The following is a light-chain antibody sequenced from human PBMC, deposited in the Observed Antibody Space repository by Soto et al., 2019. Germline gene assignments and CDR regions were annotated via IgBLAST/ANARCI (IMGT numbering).Light chain of an antibody. Sequence: EIVLTQAPGTLPLSPGERATLSCRASQRVSSGYLAWYHHNPGQAPRLLIYGASYRATGIPDRFSGSGSGPYFTLTINRLEPEDFAMYSCQQDGSSPQTFGQGTKVEIK. V-gene: IGKV3-20*01. J-gene: IGKJ1*01. CDR1: QRVSSGY. CDR3: QQDGSSPQT. CDR2: GAS.